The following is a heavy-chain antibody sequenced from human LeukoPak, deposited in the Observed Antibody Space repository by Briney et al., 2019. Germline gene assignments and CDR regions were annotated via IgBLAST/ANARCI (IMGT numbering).Heavy chain of an antibody. Sequence: PGRSLRLSCAASGFTFGDYAMHWVRQAPGKGLEWVSAISWNSGSINYADSVKGRSTISRDNAKNSLYLQMNSLRTEDMALYYCAKVNIDAFDIWGQGTMVTVSS. J-gene: IGHJ3*02. CDR3: AKVNIDAFDI. D-gene: IGHD2/OR15-2a*01. CDR1: GFTFGDYA. CDR2: ISWNSGSI. V-gene: IGHV3-9*03.